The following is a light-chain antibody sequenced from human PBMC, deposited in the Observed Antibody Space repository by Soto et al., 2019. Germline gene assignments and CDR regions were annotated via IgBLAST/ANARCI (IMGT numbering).Light chain of an antibody. V-gene: IGKV1-39*01. J-gene: IGKJ1*01. Sequence: DIQMTQSPSSLSASVGDRVTITCRASQSISNHLNWYQQKPGKAPKLLIYAASTLQSGVPSRFSGSGSGTDFTLTISCLQSEDFATYYCQQYYSYPRAFGQGTKVDIK. CDR1: QSISNH. CDR3: QQYYSYPRA. CDR2: AAS.